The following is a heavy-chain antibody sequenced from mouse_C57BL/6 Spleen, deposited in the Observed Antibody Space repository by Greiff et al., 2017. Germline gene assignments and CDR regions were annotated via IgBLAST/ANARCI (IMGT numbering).Heavy chain of an antibody. Sequence: VQLQQPGTELVKPGASVKLSCKASGYTFTSYWMHWVKQRPGQGLEWIGNINPSNGGTNYNEKFKSKATLTVDKSSSTAYMQLSSLTSEDSAVYYCAREDGYDVAWFAYWGQGTLVTVSA. CDR3: AREDGYDVAWFAY. J-gene: IGHJ3*01. CDR1: GYTFTSYW. V-gene: IGHV1-53*01. D-gene: IGHD2-2*01. CDR2: INPSNGGT.